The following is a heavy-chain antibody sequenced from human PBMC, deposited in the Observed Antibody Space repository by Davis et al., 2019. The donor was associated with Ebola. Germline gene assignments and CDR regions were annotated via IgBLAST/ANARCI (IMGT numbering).Heavy chain of an antibody. J-gene: IGHJ3*02. CDR3: AKDNGIYYYGSGSYYNGPDAFDI. CDR2: SRSKANSYAT. Sequence: GGSLRLSCAASGFTFSGSAMHWVRQAPGKGLEWVGPSRSKANSYATAHAASVKGRFTISRDDSKNTAYLQMNSLKTEDTAVYYCAKDNGIYYYGSGSYYNGPDAFDIWGQGTMVTVSS. V-gene: IGHV3-73*01. CDR1: GFTFSGSA. D-gene: IGHD3-10*01.